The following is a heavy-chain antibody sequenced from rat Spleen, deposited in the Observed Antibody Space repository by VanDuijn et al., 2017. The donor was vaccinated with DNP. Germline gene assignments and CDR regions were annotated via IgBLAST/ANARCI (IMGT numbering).Heavy chain of an antibody. J-gene: IGHJ2*01. Sequence: EVQLVESGGGLVQPGRSLKLSCAASGFTFSNYDMAWVRQAPAKGLEWVATISYDGSATSYRDSVKGRFTVSRDNAKSTLYLQMDSLRSEDTATYYCTRPGSPYYFDHWGQGVMVTVSS. CDR2: ISYDGSAT. CDR3: TRPGSPYYFDH. D-gene: IGHD5-1*01. V-gene: IGHV5-29*01. CDR1: GFTFSNYD.